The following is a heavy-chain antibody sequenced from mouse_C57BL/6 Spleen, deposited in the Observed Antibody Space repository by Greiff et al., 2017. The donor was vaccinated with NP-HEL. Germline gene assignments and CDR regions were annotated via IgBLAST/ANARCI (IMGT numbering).Heavy chain of an antibody. J-gene: IGHJ4*01. CDR1: GYTFTSYW. CDR3: ARGGYYVSYYAMDY. CDR2: IDPNSGGT. Sequence: QVQLKQSGAELVKPGASVKLSCKASGYTFTSYWMHWVKQRPGRGLEWIGRIDPNSGGTKYNEKFKSKATLTVDKPSSTAYMQLSSLTSADSAFDHCARGGYYVSYYAMDYWGQGTSVTVSS. V-gene: IGHV1-72*01. D-gene: IGHD1-1*01.